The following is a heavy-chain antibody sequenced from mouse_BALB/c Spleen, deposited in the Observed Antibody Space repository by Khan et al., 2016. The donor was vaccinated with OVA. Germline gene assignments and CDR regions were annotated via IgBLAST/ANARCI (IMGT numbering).Heavy chain of an antibody. Sequence: QVQLQQSGAELARPGASVRISSKPSGYTFSSHPLHWVKQRPGQGLDWIGYINPRSGYTQYNQKLNDKATLTAALPSSTAYMQLSSLTSEDSAVYYCARRTTEYALDYWGQGTSGTVSS. CDR3: ARRTTEYALDY. J-gene: IGHJ4*01. CDR2: INPRSGYT. V-gene: IGHV1-4*01. CDR1: GYTFSSHP. D-gene: IGHD2-14*01.